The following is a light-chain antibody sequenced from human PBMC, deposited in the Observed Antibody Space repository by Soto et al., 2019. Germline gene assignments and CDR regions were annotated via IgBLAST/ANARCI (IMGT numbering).Light chain of an antibody. Sequence: QSVLTQPPSVSGAPGQRVTISCTRSSSNIGAGYDVHWYQQLPGTAPKLLIYANSNRPSGVPDRFSGSKSGTSASLAITGLQAEDEADYYCQSYDNSLSGSGVFGTGTKVTVL. CDR2: ANS. V-gene: IGLV1-40*01. J-gene: IGLJ1*01. CDR3: QSYDNSLSGSGV. CDR1: SSNIGAGYD.